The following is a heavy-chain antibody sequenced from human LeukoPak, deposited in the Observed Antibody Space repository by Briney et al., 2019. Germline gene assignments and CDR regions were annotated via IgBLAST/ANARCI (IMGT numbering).Heavy chain of an antibody. D-gene: IGHD2-15*01. CDR3: ARGLGVVAVNFDY. CDR1: GGSFSGYY. J-gene: IGHJ4*02. Sequence: PSETLSLTCAVYGGSFSGYYWSWIRQPPGKGLEWIGEIDHSGSTNYNPSLKSRVTISVDTSKNQFSLKLSSVTAADTAVYYCARGLGVVAVNFDYWGQGTLVTVSS. V-gene: IGHV4-34*01. CDR2: IDHSGST.